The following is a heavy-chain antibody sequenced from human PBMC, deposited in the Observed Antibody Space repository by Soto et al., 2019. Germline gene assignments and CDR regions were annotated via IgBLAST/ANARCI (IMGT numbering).Heavy chain of an antibody. CDR3: AAGYCSSTSCYHYYGMDV. J-gene: IGHJ6*02. CDR2: IVVGSGNT. Sequence: GASVKVSCKASGFTFTSSAVQWVRQARGQRLEWIGWIVVGSGNTNYAQKFQERVTITRDMSTSTAYMELSSLRPEDTAVYYCAAGYCSSTSCYHYYGMDVWGQGTTVTVSS. V-gene: IGHV1-58*01. D-gene: IGHD2-2*01. CDR1: GFTFTSSA.